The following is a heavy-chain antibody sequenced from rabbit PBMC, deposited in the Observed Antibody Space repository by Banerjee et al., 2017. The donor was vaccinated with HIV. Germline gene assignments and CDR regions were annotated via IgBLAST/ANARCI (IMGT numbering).Heavy chain of an antibody. CDR1: GFSFSSSYY. J-gene: IGHJ4*01. CDR3: ARLDASSSGYYIGYFNL. V-gene: IGHV1S40*01. D-gene: IGHD1-1*01. Sequence: QSLEESGGDLVKPGASLTLTCTASGFSFSSSYYMCWVRQAPGKGLEWIACIYTVSSGSTDYASWAKGRFTISKASSTTVTLQMTSLTAADTATYFCARLDASSSGYYIGYFNLWGPGTLVTVS. CDR2: IYTVSSGST.